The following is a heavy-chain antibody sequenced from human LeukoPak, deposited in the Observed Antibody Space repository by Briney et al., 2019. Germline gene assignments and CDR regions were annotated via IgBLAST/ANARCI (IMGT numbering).Heavy chain of an antibody. V-gene: IGHV3-48*04. CDR2: IGGDGIA. CDR3: AKDRANWAIDD. J-gene: IGHJ4*02. D-gene: IGHD3-16*01. CDR1: GFTFSHFW. Sequence: PGGSLRLSCAASGFTFSHFWMSWVRQAPGKGLEWISYIGGDGIAFYADSVKGRFTASKDDARKSMYLQMNSLRVEDTAVYYCAKDRANWAIDDWGQGTQVTVSS.